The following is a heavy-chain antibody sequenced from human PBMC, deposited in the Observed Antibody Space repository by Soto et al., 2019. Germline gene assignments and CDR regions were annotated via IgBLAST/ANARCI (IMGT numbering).Heavy chain of an antibody. CDR3: AKDRGYYYGSGSFQSRIVPWL. V-gene: IGHV3-23*01. J-gene: IGHJ4*02. CDR1: GFTFSSYA. D-gene: IGHD3-10*01. CDR2: ISGSGGST. Sequence: GGSLRLSCAASGFTFSSYAMSWVRQVPGKGLEWVSAISGSGGSTYYADSVKGRFTISRDNSKNTLYLQMNSLRAEDTAVYYCAKDRGYYYGSGSFQSRIVPWLWGQGTLVTVSS.